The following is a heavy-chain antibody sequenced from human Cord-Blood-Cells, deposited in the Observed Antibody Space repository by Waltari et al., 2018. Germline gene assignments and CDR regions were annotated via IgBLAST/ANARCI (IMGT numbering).Heavy chain of an antibody. V-gene: IGHV3-30*18. CDR2: ISYDGSNK. CDR3: AKSEGGSGSYWSIDY. J-gene: IGHJ4*02. D-gene: IGHD3-10*01. Sequence: QVQLVESGGGVVQPGRSLRLSCGASGFTFSSYGMHWVRQAPGKGLAWVAVISYDGSNKYYADSVKGRFTISRDNSKNTLYLQMNSLRAEDTAVYYCAKSEGGSGSYWSIDYWGQGTLVTVSS. CDR1: GFTFSSYG.